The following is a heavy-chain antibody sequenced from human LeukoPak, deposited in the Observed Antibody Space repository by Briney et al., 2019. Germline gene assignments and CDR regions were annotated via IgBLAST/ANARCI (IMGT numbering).Heavy chain of an antibody. CDR2: IIPIFGTA. Sequence: SVEVSCKASGGTFSSYAISWVRQAPGQGLEWMGGIIPIFGTANYAQKFQGRVTITADESTSTAYMELSSLRSEDTAVYYCAREFRYCSGGSCYREVLPDYWGQGTLVTVSS. D-gene: IGHD2-15*01. J-gene: IGHJ4*02. CDR1: GGTFSSYA. V-gene: IGHV1-69*01. CDR3: AREFRYCSGGSCYREVLPDY.